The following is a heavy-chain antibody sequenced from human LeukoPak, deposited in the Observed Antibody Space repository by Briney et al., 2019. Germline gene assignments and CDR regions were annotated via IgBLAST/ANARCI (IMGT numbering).Heavy chain of an antibody. D-gene: IGHD4-11*01. J-gene: IGHJ6*01. CDR3: ARSYSNPLFGMEV. V-gene: IGHV3-66*01. CDR2: IYSGGST. CDR1: GFTVSSYY. Sequence: PGGSLRLSCAASGFTVSSYYMTWVRQAPGKGLEWVSVIYSGGSTYYADSVKGRVAISRDNSKNTVFLQMNSVRAADTALYYCARSYSNPLFGMEVWGQGTTVT.